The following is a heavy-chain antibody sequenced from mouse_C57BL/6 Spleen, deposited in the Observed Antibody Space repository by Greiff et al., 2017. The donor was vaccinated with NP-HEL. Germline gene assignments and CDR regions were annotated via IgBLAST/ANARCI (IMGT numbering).Heavy chain of an antibody. CDR2: ISSGGSYT. CDR1: GFTFSSYG. CDR3: AREDADWYFEV. Sequence: EVNLVESGGDLVKPGGSLKLSCAASGFTFSSYGMSWVRQTPDKRLEWVATISSGGSYTYYPDSVKGRFTISRDNAKNTLYLQQSSLKSEETAMYYCAREDADWYFEVWGTGTTVTVSS. J-gene: IGHJ1*03. V-gene: IGHV5-6*01.